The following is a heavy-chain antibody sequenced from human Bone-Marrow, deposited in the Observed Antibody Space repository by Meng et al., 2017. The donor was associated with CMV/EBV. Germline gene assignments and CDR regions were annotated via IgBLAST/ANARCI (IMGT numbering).Heavy chain of an antibody. Sequence: SETLSLTCAVYGGSFSGYYWSWIRQPPGKRLEWIGEINHSGSTNYNPSLKSRVTISVDTSKNQFSLKLSSVTAADTAVYYCARDSSRPYWYFDLWGRGTLVTVSS. J-gene: IGHJ2*01. V-gene: IGHV4-34*01. D-gene: IGHD6-13*01. CDR3: ARDSSRPYWYFDL. CDR2: INHSGST. CDR1: GGSFSGYY.